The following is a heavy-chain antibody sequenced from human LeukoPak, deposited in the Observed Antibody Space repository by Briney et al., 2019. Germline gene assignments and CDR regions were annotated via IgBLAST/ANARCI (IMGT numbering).Heavy chain of an antibody. CDR3: ARARDYYDSSGYYFVFDY. V-gene: IGHV1-18*01. Sequence: GASVKVSCKASGYTFTSYGISWVRQAPGQGLEWMGWISAYTGNTNYAQKLQGRVTMTTDTSTSTAYMELRSLRSDDTAVYYCARARDYYDSSGYYFVFDYWGQGTLVTVSS. CDR2: ISAYTGNT. J-gene: IGHJ4*02. CDR1: GYTFTSYG. D-gene: IGHD3-22*01.